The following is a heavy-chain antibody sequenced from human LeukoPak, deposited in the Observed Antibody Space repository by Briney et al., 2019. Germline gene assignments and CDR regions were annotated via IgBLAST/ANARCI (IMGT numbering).Heavy chain of an antibody. J-gene: IGHJ5*02. Sequence: SETLSLTCTVSGGSISSYYWSWIRQPPGKGLEWIGYIYYSGSTNYNPSLKSRVTISVDTSKNQFSLKLSSVTAADTAVYYCARGQYYYGSGSYPFDPWGQGTLVTVSS. D-gene: IGHD3-10*01. V-gene: IGHV4-59*01. CDR3: ARGQYYYGSGSYPFDP. CDR2: IYYSGST. CDR1: GGSISSYY.